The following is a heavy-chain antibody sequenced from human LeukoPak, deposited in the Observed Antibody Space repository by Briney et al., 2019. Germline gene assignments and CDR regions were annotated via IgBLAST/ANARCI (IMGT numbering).Heavy chain of an antibody. J-gene: IGHJ3*02. CDR3: AKCRSMITFGGVIGRDAFDI. D-gene: IGHD3-16*02. V-gene: IGHV3-23*01. Sequence: GGSLRLSCAASGFTFSSYGMSWVRQAPGKGLEWVSAISGSGGSTYYADSVKGRFTISRDNSKNTLYLQMNSLRAEDTAVYYCAKCRSMITFGGVIGRDAFDIWGQGTMVTVSS. CDR1: GFTFSSYG. CDR2: ISGSGGST.